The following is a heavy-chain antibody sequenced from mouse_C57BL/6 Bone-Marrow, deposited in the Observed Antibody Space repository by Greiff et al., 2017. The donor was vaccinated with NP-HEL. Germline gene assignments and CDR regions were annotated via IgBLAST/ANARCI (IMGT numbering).Heavy chain of an antibody. J-gene: IGHJ2*01. D-gene: IGHD1-1*01. CDR1: GFTFSSYA. Sequence: EVQLVESGGGLVKPGGSLKLSCAASGFTFSSYAMSWVRQTPDKRLDWVATISDGGSYTYYPDNVKGRFTISRDNAKNNLYLQMSHLKSEDTAMYYGARADYYGSSLDNGGQGTTLTVSS. V-gene: IGHV5-4*01. CDR2: ISDGGSYT. CDR3: ARADYYGSSLDN.